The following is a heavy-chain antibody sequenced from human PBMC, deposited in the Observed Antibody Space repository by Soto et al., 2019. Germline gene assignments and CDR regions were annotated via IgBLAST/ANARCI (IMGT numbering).Heavy chain of an antibody. CDR1: GGSISSYY. J-gene: IGHJ3*02. CDR3: ASSLERTVGAFDI. Sequence: QVQLQESGPGLVKPSETLSLTCTVSGGSISSYYWSWIRQPPGKGLEWIGYIYYSGSTNYNPSLKRRVXXSXDXXKNQFSLKLSSVTAADTAVYYCASSLERTVGAFDIWGQGTMVTVSS. D-gene: IGHD1-1*01. CDR2: IYYSGST. V-gene: IGHV4-59*08.